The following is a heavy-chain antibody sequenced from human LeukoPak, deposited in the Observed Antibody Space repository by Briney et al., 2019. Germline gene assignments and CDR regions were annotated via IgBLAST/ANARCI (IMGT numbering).Heavy chain of an antibody. J-gene: IGHJ3*02. CDR1: GYTFTGYY. Sequence: ASVKVSCKASGYTFTGYYMHWVRQAPGQGLEWMGWINPNSGGTNYAQKFQGRATMTRDTSISTAYMELSRLRSDDTAVYYCARAFRYCSGGSCYSAYDAFDIWGQGTMVTVSS. V-gene: IGHV1-2*02. CDR3: ARAFRYCSGGSCYSAYDAFDI. CDR2: INPNSGGT. D-gene: IGHD2-15*01.